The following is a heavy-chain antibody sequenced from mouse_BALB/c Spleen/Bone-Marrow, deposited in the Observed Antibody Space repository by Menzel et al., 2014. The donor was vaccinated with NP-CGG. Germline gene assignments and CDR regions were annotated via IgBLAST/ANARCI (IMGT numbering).Heavy chain of an antibody. V-gene: IGHV14-3*02. Sequence: VQLKHSGAELVKPGASVKLSCTASGFNIKDTYMHWVKQRPEQSLEWIGRIDPANGNTKYDPKFQGKATITADTSSNTAYLQLSSLTSEDTAAYYCARWEYYAMDYWGQGTSVTVSS. D-gene: IGHD4-1*01. CDR1: GFNIKDTY. J-gene: IGHJ4*01. CDR2: IDPANGNT. CDR3: ARWEYYAMDY.